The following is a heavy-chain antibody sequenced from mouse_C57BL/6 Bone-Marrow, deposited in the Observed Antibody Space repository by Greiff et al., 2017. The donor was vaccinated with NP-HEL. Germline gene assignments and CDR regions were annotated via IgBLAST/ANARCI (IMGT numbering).Heavy chain of an antibody. CDR3: ARKGLLRHGYFDV. V-gene: IGHV1-81*01. J-gene: IGHJ1*03. CDR2: IYPRSGNT. CDR1: GYTFTSYG. D-gene: IGHD1-2*01. Sequence: VKLQESGAELARPGASVKLSCKASGYTFTSYGISWVRQRTGQGLEWIGEIYPRSGNTYYNEKFKGKATLTADKSSSTAYMELRSLTSADSAVYFCARKGLLRHGYFDVWGTGTTVTVSS.